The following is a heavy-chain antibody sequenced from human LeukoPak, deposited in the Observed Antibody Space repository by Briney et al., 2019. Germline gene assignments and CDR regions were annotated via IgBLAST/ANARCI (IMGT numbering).Heavy chain of an antibody. CDR1: GGSIGSSGYY. CDR2: IYYSGST. J-gene: IGHJ5*02. V-gene: IGHV4-39*01. CDR3: ARHEYSGSYYGLSWFDP. D-gene: IGHD1-26*01. Sequence: SETLSLTCTVSGGSIGSSGYYWGWIRQPPGKGLEWIASIYYSGSTYYNPSLKSRVTISVDTSKNQLSLKLSSLTAADTAVYYCARHEYSGSYYGLSWFDPWGQGTLVTVSS.